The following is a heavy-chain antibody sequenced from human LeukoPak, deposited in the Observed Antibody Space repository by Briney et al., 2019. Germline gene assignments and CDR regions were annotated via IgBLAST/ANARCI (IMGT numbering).Heavy chain of an antibody. D-gene: IGHD6-19*01. CDR1: GGSISSYY. Sequence: SETLSLTCTVSGGSISSYYWSWIQQPAGKGLEWIGRIYTSGSTNYNPSLKSRVTMSVDTSKNQFSLKLSSVTAADTAVYYCARPLLYSSGWYGWDDYWGQGTLVTVSS. CDR3: ARPLLYSSGWYGWDDY. J-gene: IGHJ4*02. V-gene: IGHV4-4*07. CDR2: IYTSGST.